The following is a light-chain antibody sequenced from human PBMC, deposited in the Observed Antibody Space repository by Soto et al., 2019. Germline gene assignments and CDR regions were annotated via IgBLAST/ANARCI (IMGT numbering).Light chain of an antibody. V-gene: IGKV3-20*01. Sequence: ETVLTQSPGTLSLSPGERATLSCRSSQAVTRSYLAWYQQKPGQAPRLLIYGASTRATGIPARFSGSGPGTDFTLTISRLEPEDFAVYYCQQYGSSPPVTFGQGTKVDIK. CDR3: QQYGSSPPVT. J-gene: IGKJ1*01. CDR1: QAVTRSY. CDR2: GAS.